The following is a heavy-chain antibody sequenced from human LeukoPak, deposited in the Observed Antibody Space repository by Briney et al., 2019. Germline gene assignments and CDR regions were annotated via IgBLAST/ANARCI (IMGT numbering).Heavy chain of an antibody. CDR3: ARGLEGSSGWYGYYYYYYGMDV. Sequence: ASVKVSCKASGYTFTSYDINWVRQATGQGLEWMGWMNPNSGNTGYAQKFQGRVTMTRNTSISTAYMELSSLRSEDTAVYYCARGLEGSSGWYGYYYYYYGMDVWGQGTTVTVSS. CDR2: MNPNSGNT. V-gene: IGHV1-8*01. CDR1: GYTFTSYD. D-gene: IGHD6-19*01. J-gene: IGHJ6*02.